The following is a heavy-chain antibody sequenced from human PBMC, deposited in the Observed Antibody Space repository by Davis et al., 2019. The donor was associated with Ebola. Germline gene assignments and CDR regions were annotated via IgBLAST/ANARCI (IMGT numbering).Heavy chain of an antibody. D-gene: IGHD3-22*01. Sequence: MPSETLSLTCTVSGGSVSDDNWWSWVRQPPGKGLEWIGYIYYSGSTNYNPSLKSRVTISVDTSKNQFSLKLSSVTAADTAVYYCAREGITMIDYWGQGTLVTVSS. CDR3: AREGITMIDY. J-gene: IGHJ4*02. CDR2: IYYSGST. CDR1: GGSVSDDNW. V-gene: IGHV4-61*01.